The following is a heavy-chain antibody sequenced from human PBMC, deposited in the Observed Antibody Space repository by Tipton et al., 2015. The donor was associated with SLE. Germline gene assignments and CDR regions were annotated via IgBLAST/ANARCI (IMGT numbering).Heavy chain of an antibody. CDR1: GGSFSGYY. D-gene: IGHD6-13*01. CDR3: ARLCCIASSGTGYFHH. V-gene: IGHV4-34*01. CDR2: MYNSGST. Sequence: TLSLTCAVNGGSFSGYYWNWIRQTPGKGLEWIGNMYNSGSTYFNSSLKSRVTISVDTSKNQFSLKLNSVTAADTAVYYCARLCCIASSGTGYFHHWGQGALVTVSS. J-gene: IGHJ1*01.